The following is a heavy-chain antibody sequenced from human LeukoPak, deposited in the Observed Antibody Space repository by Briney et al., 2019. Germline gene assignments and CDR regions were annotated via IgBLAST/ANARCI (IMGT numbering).Heavy chain of an antibody. CDR2: ISAYNGNT. J-gene: IGHJ5*02. CDR1: GYTFTSYG. Sequence: ASVKVSCKASGYTFTSYGISWVRQAPGQGLEWMGWISAYNGNTNYAQKLQGRVTMTTDTSTSTAYMELRSLRSDDTAVYYCARTHGYGDWYNWFDPWGQGTLVTVSS. CDR3: ARTHGYGDWYNWFDP. V-gene: IGHV1-18*01. D-gene: IGHD4-17*01.